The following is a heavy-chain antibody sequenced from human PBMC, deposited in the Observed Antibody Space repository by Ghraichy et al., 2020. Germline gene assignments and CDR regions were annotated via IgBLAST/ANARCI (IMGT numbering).Heavy chain of an antibody. Sequence: GGSLRLPCAASGFIFDDYGMSWVREVPGKGLEWVCGLNWNGDSTGYVDSVKGRFTISRDNAKNSLYVQMDNLRAEDTALYYCAKSRGLSGSDFDSWGQGTQVTVSS. D-gene: IGHD1-26*01. J-gene: IGHJ4*02. CDR2: LNWNGDST. CDR3: AKSRGLSGSDFDS. CDR1: GFIFDDYG. V-gene: IGHV3-20*04.